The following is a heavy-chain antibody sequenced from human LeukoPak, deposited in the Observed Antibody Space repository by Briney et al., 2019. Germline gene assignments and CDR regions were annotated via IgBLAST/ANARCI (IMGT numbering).Heavy chain of an antibody. V-gene: IGHV3-7*05. CDR2: IQDGSDK. J-gene: IGHJ3*02. CDR3: ARCFDI. Sequence: GGSLRLSCAASGFTFSNSGMHWARQAPGKGLEWVANIQDGSDKYYVDSVKGRFTISRDNAKNSLYLQMNSLRAEDTAVYYCARCFDIWGQGTMVTVSS. CDR1: GFTFSNSG.